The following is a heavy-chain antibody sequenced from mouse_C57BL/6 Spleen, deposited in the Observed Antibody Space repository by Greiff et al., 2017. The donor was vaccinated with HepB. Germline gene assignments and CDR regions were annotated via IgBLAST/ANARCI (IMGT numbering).Heavy chain of an antibody. Sequence: QVQLQQPGAELVMPGASVKLSCKASGYTFTSYWMHWVKQRPGQGLEWIGEIDPSDSYTNYNQKFKGKSTLTVDKSSSTAYMQLSSLTSEDSAVYYCARSSGYPMDYWGQGTSVTVSS. CDR2: IDPSDSYT. D-gene: IGHD3-2*02. CDR1: GYTFTSYW. V-gene: IGHV1-69*01. J-gene: IGHJ4*01. CDR3: ARSSGYPMDY.